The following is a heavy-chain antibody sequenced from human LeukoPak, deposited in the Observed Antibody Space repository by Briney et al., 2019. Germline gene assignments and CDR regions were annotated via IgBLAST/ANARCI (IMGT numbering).Heavy chain of an antibody. V-gene: IGHV3-30*03. D-gene: IGHD3-3*01. Sequence: PGRSLRLSCAASGFTFSSYGMHWVRQAPGEGLEWVAVISYDGSNKYYADSVKGRFTISRDNSKNTLYLQMNSLRAEDTAVYYCARALSPAAIFGATLDYWGQGTLVTVSS. CDR2: ISYDGSNK. CDR3: ARALSPAAIFGATLDY. CDR1: GFTFSSYG. J-gene: IGHJ4*02.